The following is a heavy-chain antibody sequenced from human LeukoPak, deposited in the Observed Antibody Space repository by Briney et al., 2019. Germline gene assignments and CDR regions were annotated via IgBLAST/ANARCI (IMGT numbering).Heavy chain of an antibody. CDR2: INHSGST. D-gene: IGHD4-17*01. Sequence: PSETLSLTCAVYGGSFSGYYWSWIRQPPGKGLEWIGEINHSGSTNYNPSLKSRVTISVDTSKNQFSLKLSSVTAADTAVYYCARDYGDQYWGQGTLVTVSS. V-gene: IGHV4-34*01. J-gene: IGHJ4*02. CDR3: ARDYGDQY. CDR1: GGSFSGYY.